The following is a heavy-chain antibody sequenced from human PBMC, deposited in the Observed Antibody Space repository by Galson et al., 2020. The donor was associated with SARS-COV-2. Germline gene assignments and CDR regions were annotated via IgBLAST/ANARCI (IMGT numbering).Heavy chain of an antibody. CDR1: GFTFSNHW. D-gene: IGHD3-16*01. CDR2: IYSEGSST. Sequence: GGSLRLSCAVSGFTFSNHWMHWVRQAPGKGLVWVSRIYSEGSSTSYADSVKGRFPISGDNAKNTLYLQMNSLRAEDTAVYYCARGDRGNDYFDYWGQGTLVTVSS. CDR3: ARGDRGNDYFDY. J-gene: IGHJ4*02. V-gene: IGHV3-74*01.